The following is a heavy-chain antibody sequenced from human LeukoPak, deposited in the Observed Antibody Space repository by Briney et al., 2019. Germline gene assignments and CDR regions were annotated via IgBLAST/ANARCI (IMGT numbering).Heavy chain of an antibody. V-gene: IGHV4-59*01. Sequence: SETLSLTCTVSGGSISSYYWSWIRQPPRKGLEWFGYIYDSGTTNYNPSLKSRVTISVDTSKNQFSLKLSSVTAADTAVYFCARVSWFPGTSYYYMDVWGKGTTVTASS. J-gene: IGHJ6*03. D-gene: IGHD1-1*01. CDR1: GGSISSYY. CDR2: IYDSGTT. CDR3: ARVSWFPGTSYYYMDV.